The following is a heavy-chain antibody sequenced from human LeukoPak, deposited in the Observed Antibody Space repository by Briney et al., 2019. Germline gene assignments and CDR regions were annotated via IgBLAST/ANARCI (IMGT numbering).Heavy chain of an antibody. Sequence: GESLKISCKGFGYSFTSYWIGWVRQMLGKGLEWMGIIYPGDSDTRYSPSFQGQVTISADKSISTAYLQWSSLKASDTAMYYCARPYDYSNKYAFDIWGQGTKVTVSS. D-gene: IGHD4-11*01. CDR3: ARPYDYSNKYAFDI. CDR1: GYSFTSYW. J-gene: IGHJ3*02. CDR2: IYPGDSDT. V-gene: IGHV5-51*01.